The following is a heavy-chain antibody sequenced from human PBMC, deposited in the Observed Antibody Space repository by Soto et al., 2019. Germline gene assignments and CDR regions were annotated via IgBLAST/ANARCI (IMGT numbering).Heavy chain of an antibody. V-gene: IGHV3-15*01. CDR1: GCSCSKAW. Sequence: GGALRGSCAASGCSCSKAWVSWVRQAPGKGLEWVGLIKSKTDGGTADYAAPVKGRFTISRDDSKNTLYLQMNSLKTEDTAMYYCTTAGLSRWGQGALVTVSS. J-gene: IGHJ4*02. D-gene: IGHD3-10*01. CDR3: TTAGLSR. CDR2: IKSKTDGGTA.